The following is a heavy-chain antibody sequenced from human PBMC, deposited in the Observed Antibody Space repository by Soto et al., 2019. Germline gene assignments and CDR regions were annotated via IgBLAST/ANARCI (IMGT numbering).Heavy chain of an antibody. Sequence: GGSLRLSCAASGFTFSSYGMHWVRQAPGKGLEWVAVISYDGSNKYYADSVKGRFTISRDNSKNTLYLQMNSLRAEDTAVYYCANFRNYYDSSGYWSFDYWGQGTLVTVSS. CDR2: ISYDGSNK. CDR1: GFTFSSYG. D-gene: IGHD3-22*01. CDR3: ANFRNYYDSSGYWSFDY. V-gene: IGHV3-30*18. J-gene: IGHJ4*02.